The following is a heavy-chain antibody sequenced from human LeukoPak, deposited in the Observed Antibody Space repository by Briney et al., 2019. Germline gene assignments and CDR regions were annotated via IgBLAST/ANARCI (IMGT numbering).Heavy chain of an antibody. CDR2: IYYSGST. J-gene: IGHJ4*02. CDR3: ARDAEGVHYFDY. Sequence: SEALSLTCTVSGGSISSYYWSWIRQPPGKGLEWIVYIYYSGSTNYNPSLKSRVTISVDTSKNQFSLKLSSVTAANTAVYYCARDAEGVHYFDYWGQGTLVTVSS. CDR1: GGSISSYY. V-gene: IGHV4-59*01.